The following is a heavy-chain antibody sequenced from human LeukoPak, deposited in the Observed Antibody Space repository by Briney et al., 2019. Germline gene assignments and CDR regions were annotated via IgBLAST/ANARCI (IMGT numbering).Heavy chain of an antibody. CDR3: ARDGMSGGSWGGSDAFDI. D-gene: IGHD2-15*01. Sequence: ASVKVSCKASGYTFTGYYMHWVRQAPGQGREWMGRINPNSGGTNYAQKLQARVTMTRDTSISTANMELSRLRSDATAVYYCARDGMSGGSWGGSDAFDIWGQGTMVTVSS. CDR1: GYTFTGYY. CDR2: INPNSGGT. J-gene: IGHJ3*02. V-gene: IGHV1-2*06.